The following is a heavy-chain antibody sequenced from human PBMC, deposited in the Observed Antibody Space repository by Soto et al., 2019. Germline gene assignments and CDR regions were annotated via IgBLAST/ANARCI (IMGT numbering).Heavy chain of an antibody. J-gene: IGHJ4*02. V-gene: IGHV3-30-3*01. Sequence: GGSLRLSCAASGFTFSPYTMHWVRQTPGKGLEWVAVISYDGSDKYDADSVRGRFTISRDNSKTALFLQMNSLRAEDTALYYCARGGGFCGADCYKGGIDYWGQGALVTVSS. CDR1: GFTFSPYT. CDR3: ARGGGFCGADCYKGGIDY. CDR2: ISYDGSDK. D-gene: IGHD2-21*02.